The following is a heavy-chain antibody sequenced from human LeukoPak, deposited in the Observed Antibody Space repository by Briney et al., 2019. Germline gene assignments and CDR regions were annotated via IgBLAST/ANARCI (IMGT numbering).Heavy chain of an antibody. CDR1: GFTFSSYS. D-gene: IGHD5-24*01. CDR3: AKDQRGMATIDY. Sequence: GGSLRLSCAASGFTFSSYSMNWVRQAPGKGLEWVSSISGSSSYIYYADSVKGRFTISRDNSKNTLYLQMNSLRAEDTAVYYCAKDQRGMATIDYWGQGTLVTVSS. V-gene: IGHV3-21*04. CDR2: ISGSSSYI. J-gene: IGHJ4*02.